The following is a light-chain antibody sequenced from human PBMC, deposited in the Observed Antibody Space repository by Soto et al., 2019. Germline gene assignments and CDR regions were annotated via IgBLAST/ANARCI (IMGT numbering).Light chain of an antibody. CDR1: QSINSH. CDR3: QQYNDWPLT. Sequence: EKVMTQSPATLSVSPGEGATLSCRASQSINSHLAWYQQKAGQAPRLLIYHASTRATGIPARFSGSGSGTEFTLTINSLQSEDFAVYYCQQYNDWPLTFGGGTKVDIK. CDR2: HAS. J-gene: IGKJ4*01. V-gene: IGKV3-15*01.